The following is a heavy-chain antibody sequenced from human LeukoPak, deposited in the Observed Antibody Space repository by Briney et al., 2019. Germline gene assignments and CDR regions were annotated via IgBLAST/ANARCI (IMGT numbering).Heavy chain of an antibody. Sequence: SVKVSCKASGGTFSSYAISWVRQAPGQGLEWMGGIIPIFGTANYAQEFQGRVTMTRNTSISTAYMELSSLRSEDTAVYYCARGGALPVDYYYYYYMDVWGKGTTVTISS. CDR3: ARGGALPVDYYYYYYMDV. D-gene: IGHD3-16*01. CDR1: GGTFSSYA. J-gene: IGHJ6*03. CDR2: IIPIFGTA. V-gene: IGHV1-69*05.